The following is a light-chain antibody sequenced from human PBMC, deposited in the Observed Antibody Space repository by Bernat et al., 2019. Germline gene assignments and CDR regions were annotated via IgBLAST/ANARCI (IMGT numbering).Light chain of an antibody. CDR2: DVS. CDR3: SSYTSSGPPSYV. V-gene: IGLV2-14*01. J-gene: IGLJ1*01. CDR1: SSDVGGYNY. Sequence: QSALTQPASVSGSPGQSITISCTGTSSDVGGYNYVYWYQQHSGKAPKLMIYDVSKRPSGVSNRFSASTSGNTASLTISGLRAEDEADYYCSSYTSSGPPSYVFGPGTKVTLL.